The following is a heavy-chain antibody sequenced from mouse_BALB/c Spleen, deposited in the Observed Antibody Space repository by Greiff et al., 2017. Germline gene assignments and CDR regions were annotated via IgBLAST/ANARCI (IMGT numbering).Heavy chain of an antibody. V-gene: IGHV1-4*02. CDR1: GYTFTSYT. Sequence: QVQLKQSAAELARPGASVKMSCKASGYTFTSYTMRWVKQRPGQGLEWIGYINPSSGYTEYNQKFKDKTTLTADKSSSTAYMQLSSLTSEDSAVYYCALPYDSGAMDYWGQGTSVTVSS. CDR3: ALPYDSGAMDY. J-gene: IGHJ4*01. D-gene: IGHD2-4*01. CDR2: INPSSGYT.